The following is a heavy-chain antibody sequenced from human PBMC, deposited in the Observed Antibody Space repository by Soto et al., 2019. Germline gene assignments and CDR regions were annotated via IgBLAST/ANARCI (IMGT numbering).Heavy chain of an antibody. J-gene: IGHJ4*02. D-gene: IGHD6-13*01. Sequence: PSETLSLTCAVYGGSFSGYYWSWIRQPPGKGLEWIGEINHSGSTNYNPSLKGRVTISVDTSKNQFSLKLSSVTAADTAVYYCARQNIAAAGTVFLDYWGQGTLVTVSS. CDR3: ARQNIAAAGTVFLDY. CDR2: INHSGST. V-gene: IGHV4-34*01. CDR1: GGSFSGYY.